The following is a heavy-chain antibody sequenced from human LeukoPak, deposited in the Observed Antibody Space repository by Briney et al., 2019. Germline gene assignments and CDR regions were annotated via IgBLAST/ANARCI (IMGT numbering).Heavy chain of an antibody. D-gene: IGHD1-26*01. CDR2: IYSSGIT. CDR1: AGSVSSNRYY. J-gene: IGHJ4*02. Sequence: SETLSLTCTVSAGSVSSNRYYWTWIRQPAGKGLEWIGHIYSSGITHYNPSLKSRVTISVDTSKNQFSLKLSSVTAADTAVYYCARNSYSGSYFGYWGQGTLVTVSS. CDR3: ARNSYSGSYFGY. V-gene: IGHV4-61*10.